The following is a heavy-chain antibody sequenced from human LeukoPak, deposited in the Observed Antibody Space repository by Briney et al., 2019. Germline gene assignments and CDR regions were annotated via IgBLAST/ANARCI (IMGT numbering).Heavy chain of an antibody. J-gene: IGHJ6*03. CDR1: GDTFTTYA. CDR2: IIPMFGTP. CDR3: AFSSYYLQGNYYYMDV. Sequence: ASVKVSCKTSGDTFTTYAIIWVRQAPGQGLEWMGGIIPMFGTPNYAQRLQGRVTITADESTSTAYMELSSLRSDDTAVYYCAFSSYYLQGNYYYMDVWGKGTTVTVSS. D-gene: IGHD1-26*01. V-gene: IGHV1-69*13.